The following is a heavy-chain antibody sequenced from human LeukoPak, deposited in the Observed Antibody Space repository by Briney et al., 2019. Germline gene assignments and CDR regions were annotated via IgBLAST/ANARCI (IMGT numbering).Heavy chain of an antibody. CDR3: ARDLGSGSYFDY. CDR2: IIPILGIA. CDR1: GGPFSSYA. Sequence: ASVKVSCKASGGPFSSYAISWVRQAPGQGLEWMGRIIPILGIANYAQKFQGRVTITADKSTSTAYMELSSLRSEDTAVYYCARDLGSGSYFDYWGQGTLVTVSS. J-gene: IGHJ4*02. D-gene: IGHD1-26*01. V-gene: IGHV1-69*04.